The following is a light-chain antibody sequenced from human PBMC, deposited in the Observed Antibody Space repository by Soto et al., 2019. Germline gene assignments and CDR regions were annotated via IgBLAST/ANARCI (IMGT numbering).Light chain of an antibody. CDR3: LQHNTYPLT. Sequence: DSPVSKSPSALSASVGDRVTIPCRASQGIRNDLGWYQQKPGKAPKRLIYATSSLQSGVPSRFSGSGSGTEFTLTISIQQPEDFTTYCCLQHNTYPLTFGGGTNVDI. CDR2: ATS. V-gene: IGKV1-17*01. CDR1: QGIRND. J-gene: IGKJ4*01.